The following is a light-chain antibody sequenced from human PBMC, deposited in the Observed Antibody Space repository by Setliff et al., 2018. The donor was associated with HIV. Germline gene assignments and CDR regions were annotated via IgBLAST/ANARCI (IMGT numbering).Light chain of an antibody. CDR1: SNDVGGYNF. CDR2: DVT. V-gene: IGLV2-11*01. CDR3: CSYAGTYTWV. Sequence: ALAQPRSVSGSPGQSVTISCTGTSNDVGGYNFVSWYQQHPDKAPKVIIYDVTKRPSGVPDRFSGSKSDNTASLTISGLQAEDEADYYCCSYAGTYTWVFGGGTKVTVL. J-gene: IGLJ3*02.